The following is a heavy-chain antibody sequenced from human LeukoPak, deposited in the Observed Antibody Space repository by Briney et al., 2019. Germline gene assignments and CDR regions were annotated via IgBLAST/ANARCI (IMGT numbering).Heavy chain of an antibody. D-gene: IGHD1-1*01. J-gene: IGHJ4*02. V-gene: IGHV1-2*02. Sequence: GASVKVSCKASGYTFTGYYLHWVRQAPGQGLEWMGWIYPNTGGTKSTQKSQGRVSMTRDTSITTAYMEINRLTSDDTAVYYCAREPGTATGYWGQGTLVTVSS. CDR2: IYPNTGGT. CDR1: GYTFTGYY. CDR3: AREPGTATGY.